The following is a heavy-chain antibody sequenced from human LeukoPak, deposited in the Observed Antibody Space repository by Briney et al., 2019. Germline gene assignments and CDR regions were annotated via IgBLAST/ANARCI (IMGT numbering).Heavy chain of an antibody. CDR3: TTDERMVRGVIIRVFDY. V-gene: IGHV3-15*01. J-gene: IGHJ4*02. CDR2: IKSKTDGGTT. Sequence: GGSLRLSCAASGFTFSNAWISWFRQAPGKGLDWVGRIKSKTDGGTTDYAAPVKGRFTISRDDSKNTLYLQMNSLKTEDTAVYYCTTDERMVRGVIIRVFDYWGQGTLVTVSS. CDR1: GFTFSNAW. D-gene: IGHD3-10*01.